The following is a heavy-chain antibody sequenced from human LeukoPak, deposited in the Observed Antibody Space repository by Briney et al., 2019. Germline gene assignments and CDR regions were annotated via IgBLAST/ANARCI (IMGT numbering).Heavy chain of an antibody. CDR3: ARYYYGSGSYYPIDY. CDR2: ISSSSSYT. D-gene: IGHD3-10*01. CDR1: GITFSDYY. Sequence: GGSLRLSCAASGITFSDYYMAWIRQAPGKGLEWVSCISSSSSYTNYAESVKGRFTISRDNAKNSLYLQINSLRAEDTAVYYWARYYYGSGSYYPIDYWGQGTLVTVST. J-gene: IGHJ4*02. V-gene: IGHV3-11*06.